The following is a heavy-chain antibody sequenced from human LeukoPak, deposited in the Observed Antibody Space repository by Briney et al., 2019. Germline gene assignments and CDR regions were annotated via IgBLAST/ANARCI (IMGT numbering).Heavy chain of an antibody. V-gene: IGHV3-11*06. CDR3: ARAKEQWLARPLDY. CDR1: GFTFSDYY. J-gene: IGHJ4*02. Sequence: GGSLRLSCAASGFTFSDYYMSWIRQAPGKGLEWVSYISSSSRYTNYADSVKGRFTISRDNAKNSLYLQMNSLRAEDTAVYYCARAKEQWLARPLDYWGQGTLVTVSS. D-gene: IGHD6-19*01. CDR2: ISSSSRYT.